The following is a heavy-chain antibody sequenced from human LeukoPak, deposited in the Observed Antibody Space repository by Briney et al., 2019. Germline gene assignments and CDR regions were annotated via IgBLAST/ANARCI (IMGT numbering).Heavy chain of an antibody. CDR1: GYSFTSYW. D-gene: IGHD2-2*01. V-gene: IGHV5-51*01. CDR3: ARAAIVVVPGKTYWFDP. CDR2: IYPGDSDT. Sequence: GESLKISCKGSGYSFTSYWIGWVRQLAGKGLEWMGIIYPGDSDTRYSPSFQGHVTISADNSSITAYLQWSTLKASDTAMYYCARAAIVVVPGKTYWFDPWGQGTLVTVSS. J-gene: IGHJ5*02.